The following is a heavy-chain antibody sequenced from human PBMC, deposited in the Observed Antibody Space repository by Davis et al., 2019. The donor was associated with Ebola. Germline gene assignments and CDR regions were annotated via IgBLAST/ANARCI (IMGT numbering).Heavy chain of an antibody. V-gene: IGHV4-39*01. CDR3: ASGNSSSWYYYGMDV. J-gene: IGHJ6*02. CDR1: GGSISSYY. Sequence: SETLSLTCTVSGGSISSYYWSWICQPPGKGLEWIGSIYYSGSTYYNPSLKSRVTISVDTSKNQFSLKLSSVTAADTAVYYCASGNSSSWYYYGMDVWGQGTTVTVSS. D-gene: IGHD6-13*01. CDR2: IYYSGST.